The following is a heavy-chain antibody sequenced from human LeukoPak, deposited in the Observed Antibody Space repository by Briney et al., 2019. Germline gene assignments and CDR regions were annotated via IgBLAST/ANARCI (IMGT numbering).Heavy chain of an antibody. J-gene: IGHJ5*02. Sequence: GGSLRLSCAASGFTFSSYGMNWVRQAPGKGLEWVSSISSSSTYIYYADSVEGRFTISRDNAKNSLYLQMNSLRVEDTAVYYCARDMEPRDWFDPWGQGTLVTVSS. CDR1: GFTFSSYG. CDR2: ISSSSTYI. CDR3: ARDMEPRDWFDP. V-gene: IGHV3-21*01. D-gene: IGHD1-26*01.